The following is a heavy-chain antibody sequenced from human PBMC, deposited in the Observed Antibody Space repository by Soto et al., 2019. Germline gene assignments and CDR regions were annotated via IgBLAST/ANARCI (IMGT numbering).Heavy chain of an antibody. CDR2: ISSSGSTI. CDR1: GFTFSDYY. V-gene: IGHV3-11*01. D-gene: IGHD3-9*01. J-gene: IGHJ4*02. CDR3: ARDIVRYYDILTGYYRSYYFDY. Sequence: GGSLRLSCAASGFTFSDYYMSWIRQAPGKGLEWVSYISSSGSTIYYADSVKGRFTISRDNAKNPLYLQMNSLRAEDTAVYYCARDIVRYYDILTGYYRSYYFDYWGQGTLVTVSS.